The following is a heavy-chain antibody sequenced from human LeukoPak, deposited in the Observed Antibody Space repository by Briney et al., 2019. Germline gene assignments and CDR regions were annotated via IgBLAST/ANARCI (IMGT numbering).Heavy chain of an antibody. CDR3: AKAANYDILTGYYLDY. CDR2: ISGSGGST. D-gene: IGHD3-9*01. V-gene: IGHV3-23*01. CDR1: GFTFSSYA. Sequence: PGGSLRLSCAASGFTFSSYAMSWVRQAPGKGLEWVSAISGSGGSTYYADSVKGRFTISRDNSKNTLYLQMNNLRAEDTAIYYCAKAANYDILTGYYLDYWGQGTLVTVSS. J-gene: IGHJ4*02.